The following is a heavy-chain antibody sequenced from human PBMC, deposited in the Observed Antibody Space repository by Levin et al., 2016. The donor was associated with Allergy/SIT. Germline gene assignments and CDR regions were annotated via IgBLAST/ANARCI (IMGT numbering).Heavy chain of an antibody. CDR1: GDSSGSYY. J-gene: IGHJ4*01. V-gene: IGHV4-4*07. D-gene: IGHD3-16*01. CDR3: AKGSNTITFPFDY. Sequence: SETLSLTCTVSGDSSGSYYLTWIRQPAGKGLEWIGRIYISGSTNYNPSLKSRVTMSVDTSKNHFSLKLSSVTAADTAVYYCAKGSNTITFPFDYWGHGTLVTVSS. CDR2: IYISGST.